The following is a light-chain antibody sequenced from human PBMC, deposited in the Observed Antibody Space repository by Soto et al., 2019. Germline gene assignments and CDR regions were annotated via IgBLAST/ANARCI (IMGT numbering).Light chain of an antibody. CDR1: SSDVGGYKY. Sequence: QSVLTQPRSVSGSPGQSVTISCAGTSSDVGGYKYVSWYQQHPGKAPKLMIYDVSKRPSGVPDRFSGSKSGNTASLTISGLQAEDEADYFCCSYAGSYTFVFGNGTKVTVL. J-gene: IGLJ1*01. CDR2: DVS. CDR3: CSYAGSYTFV. V-gene: IGLV2-11*01.